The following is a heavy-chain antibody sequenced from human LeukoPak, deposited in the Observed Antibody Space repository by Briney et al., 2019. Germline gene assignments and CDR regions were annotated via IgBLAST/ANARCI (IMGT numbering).Heavy chain of an antibody. CDR1: GFSFRSYA. Sequence: GSLRLSCAASGFSFRSYAMSWVRQPPGKGLEWIGEINHSGSTNYNPSLKSRVTISVDTSKNQFSLKLSSVTAADTAVYYCARAPPTYYDFWSGYGDYWGQGTLVTVSS. J-gene: IGHJ4*02. V-gene: IGHV4-34*01. D-gene: IGHD3-3*01. CDR2: INHSGST. CDR3: ARAPPTYYDFWSGYGDY.